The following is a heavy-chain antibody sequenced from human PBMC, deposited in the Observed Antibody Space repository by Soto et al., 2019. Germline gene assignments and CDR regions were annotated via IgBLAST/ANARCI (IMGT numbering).Heavy chain of an antibody. CDR3: AREGLGLSPMGYYDSSGYSG. J-gene: IGHJ4*02. D-gene: IGHD3-22*01. V-gene: IGHV3-66*01. Sequence: EVQLVESGGGLVQPGGSLRLSCAASGFTVSSNYMSWVRQAPGKGLEWVSVIYSGGSTYYADSVKGRFTISRDNSKNTLYLQMNSLRAEDTAVYYCAREGLGLSPMGYYDSSGYSGWGQGTLVTVSS. CDR1: GFTVSSNY. CDR2: IYSGGST.